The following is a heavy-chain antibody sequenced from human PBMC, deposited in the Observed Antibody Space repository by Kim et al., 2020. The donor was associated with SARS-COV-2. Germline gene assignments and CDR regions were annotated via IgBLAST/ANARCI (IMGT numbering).Heavy chain of an antibody. Sequence: KSRYTISVDTSKNQFSLKLSSVTAADTAVYYCARATVPGPNYYYYYGMDVWGQGTMVTVSS. D-gene: IGHD6-6*01. V-gene: IGHV4-59*01. CDR3: ARATVPGPNYYYYYGMDV. J-gene: IGHJ6*02.